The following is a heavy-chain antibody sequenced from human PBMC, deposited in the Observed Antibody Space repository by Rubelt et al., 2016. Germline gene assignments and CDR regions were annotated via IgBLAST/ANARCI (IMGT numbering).Heavy chain of an antibody. CDR2: INHSGST. CDR1: GGSFSGYY. V-gene: IGHV4-34*01. D-gene: IGHD3-16*01. CDR3: ARVTGGSSDY. J-gene: IGHJ4*02. Sequence: QVQLQQWGAGLLKPSETLSLTCAVYGGSFSGYYWSWTRQPPGKGLEWIGEINHSGSTNYNPSLKSRVTISVDTSKNQFSLKLSSVTAADTAVYYCARVTGGSSDYWGQGTLVTVSS.